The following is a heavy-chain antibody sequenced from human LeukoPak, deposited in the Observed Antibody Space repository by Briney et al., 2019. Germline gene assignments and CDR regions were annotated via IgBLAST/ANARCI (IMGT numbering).Heavy chain of an antibody. D-gene: IGHD3-9*01. Sequence: SETLSLTFAVYGGSITGYYWSWIRQTPGRGLEGVGEIQYTAATSYNPSLKSRATISTNTSKNQFSLRLSSVTGADTAVYYCARGNILTGYCFDFWGQGALVTVSS. J-gene: IGHJ4*02. V-gene: IGHV4-34*01. CDR2: IQYTAAT. CDR1: GGSITGYY. CDR3: ARGNILTGYCFDF.